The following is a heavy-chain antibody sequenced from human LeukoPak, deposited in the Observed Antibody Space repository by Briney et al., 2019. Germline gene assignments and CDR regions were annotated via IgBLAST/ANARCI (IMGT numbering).Heavy chain of an antibody. V-gene: IGHV1-69*06. J-gene: IGHJ6*03. Sequence: GASVKVSCKASGYTFTSYGISWVRQAPGEGLEWVGGIIPIIDTVNYAQKFQGRLTITADKSTSTAYMEMSSLRSEDTAVYYCARVIREYYYYYMDVWGKGTTATVSS. CDR2: IIPIIDTV. CDR3: ARVIREYYYYYMDV. CDR1: GYTFTSYG. D-gene: IGHD3-16*01.